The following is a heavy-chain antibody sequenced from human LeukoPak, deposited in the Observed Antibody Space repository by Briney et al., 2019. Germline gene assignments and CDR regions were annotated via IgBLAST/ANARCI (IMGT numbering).Heavy chain of an antibody. D-gene: IGHD3-16*01. Sequence: PGGSLRLSCAASGLTFSSYGMHWVRQAPGKGLEWVAVIWYDGSNKYYADSVKGRFTISRDNSKNTLYLQMNSLRAEDTAVYYCARGGAYDYVWGSQIYWGQGTLVTVSS. V-gene: IGHV3-33*01. CDR2: IWYDGSNK. J-gene: IGHJ4*02. CDR3: ARGGAYDYVWGSQIY. CDR1: GLTFSSYG.